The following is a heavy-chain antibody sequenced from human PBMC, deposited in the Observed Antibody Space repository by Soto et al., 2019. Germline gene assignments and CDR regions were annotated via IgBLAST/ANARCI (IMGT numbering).Heavy chain of an antibody. V-gene: IGHV3-66*04. CDR1: GFTVSSNY. J-gene: IGHJ4*02. Sequence: GGSLRLSCAASGFTVSSNYMSWVRQAPGKGLEWVSVIYSGGSTYYADSVKGRFTISRDTSKNQFSLKLSSVTAADTAVYYCARHFSGYYFDYWGQGTQVTVSS. CDR2: IYSGGST. CDR3: ARHFSGYYFDY. D-gene: IGHD3-3*02.